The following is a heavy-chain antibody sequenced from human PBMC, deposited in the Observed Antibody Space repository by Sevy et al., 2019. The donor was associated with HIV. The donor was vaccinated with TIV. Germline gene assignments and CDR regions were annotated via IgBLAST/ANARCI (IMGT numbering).Heavy chain of an antibody. CDR3: AIEGTHRRRDY. Sequence: GSLRLSCAASGFTFSSQAMSWVRQSPGKGQKWVSIISASGDHTYYADSVKGRFTISRDNSKTTLYLQMNGLRAEDTAVYYCAIEGTHRRRDYGGRGTLVTVSS. J-gene: IGHJ4*02. CDR2: ISASGDHT. CDR1: GFTFSSQA. V-gene: IGHV3-23*01.